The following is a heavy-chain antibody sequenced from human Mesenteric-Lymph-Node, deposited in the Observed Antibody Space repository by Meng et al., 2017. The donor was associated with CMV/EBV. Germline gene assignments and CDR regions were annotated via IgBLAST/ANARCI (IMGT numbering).Heavy chain of an antibody. CDR3: ASKVEPYYYDDTGYLN. CDR2: ISAYNDLT. J-gene: IGHJ4*02. V-gene: IGHV1-18*01. D-gene: IGHD3-22*01. Sequence: YTDTTYGITWVRQAPGQGLEWMGWISAYNDLTNSAQKLQGRVTMTIDTPTSTAYMELRSLRSDDTAVYYCASKVEPYYYDDTGYLNWGQGTLVTVSS. CDR1: YTDTTYG.